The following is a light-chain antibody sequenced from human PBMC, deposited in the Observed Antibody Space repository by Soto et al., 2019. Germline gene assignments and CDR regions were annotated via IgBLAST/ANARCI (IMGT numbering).Light chain of an antibody. CDR3: SSYTRTSSVI. V-gene: IGLV2-14*03. CDR1: SSDIGAYAY. CDR2: DVN. J-gene: IGLJ2*01. Sequence: QSVLTQPASVSGSPGQSIAISCTGTSSDIGAYAYVSWYQQHPGKVPKLIVFDVNYRPSGVSSRFSGSKSGNPASLTISGLQAEDEADYYCSSYTRTSSVIFGGGTKLTVL.